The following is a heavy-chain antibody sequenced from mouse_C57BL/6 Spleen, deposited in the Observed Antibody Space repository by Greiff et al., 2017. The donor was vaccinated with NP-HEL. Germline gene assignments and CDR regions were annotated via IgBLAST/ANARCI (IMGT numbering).Heavy chain of an antibody. CDR1: GYAFSSYW. CDR2: IYPGDGDT. D-gene: IGHD2-4*01. J-gene: IGHJ4*01. Sequence: QVHVKQSGAELVKPGASVKISCKASGYAFSSYWMNWVKQRPGKGLEWIGQIYPGDGDTKYIGNVKGKATLTADKSSSPAYMQLSSLTSEDSAVYFCARRYDYDEDAMDYWGQGTSVTVSS. V-gene: IGHV1-80*01. CDR3: ARRYDYDEDAMDY.